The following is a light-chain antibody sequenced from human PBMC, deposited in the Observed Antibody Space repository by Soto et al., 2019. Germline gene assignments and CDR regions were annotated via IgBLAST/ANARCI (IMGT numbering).Light chain of an antibody. CDR2: DAS. CDR3: QESSQWT. J-gene: IGKJ4*02. CDR1: VMISTY. V-gene: IGKV3-11*01. Sequence: EIVLTQSPVTLSLSPGQRATLSCRASVMISTYVAWYQQKPGQAPRLLIYDASNRATGVPARFSGSGSGTDFTLTISALEPEDFTVYYCQESSQWTFGRGTKVDI.